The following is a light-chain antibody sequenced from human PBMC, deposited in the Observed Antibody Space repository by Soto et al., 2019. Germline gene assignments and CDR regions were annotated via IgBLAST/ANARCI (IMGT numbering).Light chain of an antibody. J-gene: IGKJ4*01. CDR2: DAS. V-gene: IGKV1-5*01. Sequence: DIQMTQSPATLSASVGDTVTITCRASQSVDNWLAWYRQNPGRAPEVLIYDASTLGRGVPSRFSGSRSGTEFTLTIYSLQPGDFATYYCQQHSTYPLTFGGGTRVEIK. CDR3: QQHSTYPLT. CDR1: QSVDNW.